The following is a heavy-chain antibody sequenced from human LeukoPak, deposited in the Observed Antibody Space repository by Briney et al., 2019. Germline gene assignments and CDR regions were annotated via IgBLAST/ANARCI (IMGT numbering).Heavy chain of an antibody. CDR3: ARIRSSGHVDF. CDR1: GFTLSTYW. J-gene: IGHJ4*02. D-gene: IGHD6-19*01. V-gene: IGHV3-74*01. CDR2: INSDGSTT. Sequence: GGSLRLSCASSGFTLSTYWMQWVRHAPGRGLAWVSRINSDGSTTTYADSVKGRFTISRDNPRNTVYLQMHSLRVEDTAVYYCARIRSSGHVDFWGQGTLVTVSS.